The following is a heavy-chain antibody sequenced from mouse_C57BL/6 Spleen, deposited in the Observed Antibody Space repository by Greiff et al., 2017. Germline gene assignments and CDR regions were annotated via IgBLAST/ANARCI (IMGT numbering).Heavy chain of an antibody. CDR3: ARDTTVVAAYYFDY. V-gene: IGHV1-55*01. D-gene: IGHD1-1*01. CDR1: GYTFTSYW. J-gene: IGHJ2*01. Sequence: VQLQQSGAELVKPGASVKMSCKASGYTFTSYWITWVKQRPGQGLAWIGDIYPGSGSTNYNEKFKSKATLTVDTSSSTAYMQLSSLTSEDSAVYDCARDTTVVAAYYFDYWGQGTTLTVSS. CDR2: IYPGSGST.